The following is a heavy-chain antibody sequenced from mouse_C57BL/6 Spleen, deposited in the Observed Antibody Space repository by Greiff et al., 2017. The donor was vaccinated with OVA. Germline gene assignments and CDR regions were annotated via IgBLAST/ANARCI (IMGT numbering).Heavy chain of an antibody. J-gene: IGHJ3*01. CDR3: ASQYGSGWFAY. D-gene: IGHD2-10*02. CDR2: IRNKANGYTT. CDR1: GFTFTDYY. V-gene: IGHV7-3*01. Sequence: EVQLVESGGGLVQPGGSLSLSCAASGFTFTDYYMSWVRQPPGQALEWLGFIRNKANGYTTAYSASVKGRFTISRDNSQSILYLQRNAMRAEDSADYYCASQYGSGWFAYWGQGTLVTVSA.